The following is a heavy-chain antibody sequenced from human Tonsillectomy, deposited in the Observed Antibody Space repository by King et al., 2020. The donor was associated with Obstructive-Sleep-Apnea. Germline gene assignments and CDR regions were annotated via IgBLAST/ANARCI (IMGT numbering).Heavy chain of an antibody. V-gene: IGHV3-30-3*01. CDR3: ARATSSGWYRLDH. CDR2: ISYDGSNK. D-gene: IGHD6-19*01. CDR1: GFIFSGYA. J-gene: IGHJ5*02. Sequence: VQLVESGGGVVQPGRSLRLSCAASGFIFSGYAMHLVRQGPGKGLEWVASISYDGSNKYYPDSVKGRFTISRDNSKNTLDLQMNSLGVEDTAVYYCARATSSGWYRLDHWGQGTLVTVSS.